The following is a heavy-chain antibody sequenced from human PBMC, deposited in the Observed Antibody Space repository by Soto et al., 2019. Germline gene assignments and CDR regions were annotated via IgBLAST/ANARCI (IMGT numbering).Heavy chain of an antibody. D-gene: IGHD3-10*01. V-gene: IGHV1-69*06. CDR3: ARAGWGSGNLPLNYYYGMDV. CDR1: GGTFSSYA. CDR2: IIPIFGTA. J-gene: IGHJ6*02. Sequence: SVKVSCKASGGTFSSYAISWVRQAPGQGLEWMGGIIPIFGTANYAQKFQGRVTITADKSTSTAYMELSSLRSEDTAVYYCARAGWGSGNLPLNYYYGMDVWGQGTTVTVSS.